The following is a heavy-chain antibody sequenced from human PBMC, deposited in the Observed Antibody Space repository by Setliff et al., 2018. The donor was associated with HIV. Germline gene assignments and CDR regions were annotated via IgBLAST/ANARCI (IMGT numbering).Heavy chain of an antibody. CDR1: GYTFTSYA. CDR2: INAGTGNT. J-gene: IGHJ4*02. CDR3: ARTVNDYGDYYFDY. D-gene: IGHD4-17*01. V-gene: IGHV1-3*01. Sequence: GASVKVSCKASGYTFTSYAMHWVRQAPGQRLEWMGWINAGTGNTKYSQNFQGRVTFSRDTSASTAYMELSSLRSEDTAVYYCARTVNDYGDYYFDYCGQGTLVTVSS.